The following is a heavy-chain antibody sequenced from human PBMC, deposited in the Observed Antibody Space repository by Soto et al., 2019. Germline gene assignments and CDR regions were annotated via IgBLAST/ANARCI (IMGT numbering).Heavy chain of an antibody. J-gene: IGHJ3*02. D-gene: IGHD6-13*01. Sequence: SETLSLTCTVSGGSISSYFWSWFRQPPGKGLEWIGSFYYSGSTHYNPSLKSRVTMSVDTSKNQFSLRLSSVTAADTAVYYCARRNTAAAGMVAFDIWGQGTMVTVSS. CDR2: FYYSGST. V-gene: IGHV4-59*08. CDR3: ARRNTAAAGMVAFDI. CDR1: GGSISSYF.